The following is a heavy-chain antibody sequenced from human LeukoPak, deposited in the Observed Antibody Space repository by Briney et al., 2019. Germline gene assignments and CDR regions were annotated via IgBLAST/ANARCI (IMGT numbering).Heavy chain of an antibody. D-gene: IGHD3-10*01. CDR2: ISYDGSNK. J-gene: IGHJ4*02. Sequence: GGSLRLSCAASGFTFSSYAMHWVRQAPGKGLEWVAVISYDGSNKYYADSVKGRFTISRDNSKNTLYLQMNSLRAEDTAVYYCARVGMVRGVIGWYIDYWGQGTLVTVSS. CDR1: GFTFSSYA. CDR3: ARVGMVRGVIGWYIDY. V-gene: IGHV3-30-3*01.